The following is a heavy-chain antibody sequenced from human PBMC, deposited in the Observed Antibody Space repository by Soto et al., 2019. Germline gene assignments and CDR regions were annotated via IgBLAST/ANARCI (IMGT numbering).Heavy chain of an antibody. V-gene: IGHV4-31*03. CDR2: IYYSGST. CDR3: VRECYYYYGMDV. CDR1: GGSISSGGYY. J-gene: IGHJ6*04. Sequence: SETLSLTCTVSGGSISSGGYYWSWIRQHPGKGLEWIGYIYYSGSTYYNPSLKSRVTISVDTSKNQFSLKLSSVAAADTAVYYCVRECYYYYGMDVWGEGITVSVSS.